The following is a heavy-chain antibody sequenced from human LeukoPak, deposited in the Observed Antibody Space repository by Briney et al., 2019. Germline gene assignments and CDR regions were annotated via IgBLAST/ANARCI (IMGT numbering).Heavy chain of an antibody. V-gene: IGHV4-39*01. Sequence: PSETLSLTCSVSGDSISSSSYYWSWIRQSPGKGLEWIGSIYYNGNTYYNSPLKSRLTIALDTSRKQFSLKLTSVTAADTAVYFCARHRKVDTAGDYWGQGTLVTVSS. J-gene: IGHJ4*02. CDR2: IYYNGNT. CDR3: ARHRKVDTAGDY. CDR1: GDSISSSSYY. D-gene: IGHD5-18*01.